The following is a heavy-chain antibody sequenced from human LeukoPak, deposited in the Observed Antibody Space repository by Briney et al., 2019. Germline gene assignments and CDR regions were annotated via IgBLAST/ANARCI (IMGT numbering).Heavy chain of an antibody. V-gene: IGHV4-59*01. Sequence: SEILSLTCTVSGGSISSYYWSWIRQPPGKGLEWIGYIYYSGSTNYNPSLKSRVTISVDTSKNQFSLKLSSVTAADTAVYYCARIYRYSSGLYYFDYWGQGTLVTVSS. CDR3: ARIYRYSSGLYYFDY. J-gene: IGHJ4*02. CDR1: GGSISSYY. CDR2: IYYSGST. D-gene: IGHD6-25*01.